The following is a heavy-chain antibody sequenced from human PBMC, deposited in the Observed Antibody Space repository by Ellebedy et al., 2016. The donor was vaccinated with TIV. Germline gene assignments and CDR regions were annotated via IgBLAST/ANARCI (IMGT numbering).Heavy chain of an antibody. CDR1: GYSFNTYW. CDR2: IYPGESDT. D-gene: IGHD1-1*01. J-gene: IGHJ5*02. CDR3: ATLQTGDGGWFDP. Sequence: KVSCKGSGYSFNTYWIGWVRQMPGKGLEWMGIIYPGESDTRYSPSFQGQVTISADKSSGTAYLQWSSLKASDTAMYYCATLQTGDGGWFDPWGQGTLVTVSS. V-gene: IGHV5-51*01.